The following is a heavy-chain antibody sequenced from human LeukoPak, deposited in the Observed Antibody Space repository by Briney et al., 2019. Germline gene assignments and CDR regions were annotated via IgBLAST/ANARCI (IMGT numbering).Heavy chain of an antibody. Sequence: PSETLSLTCTVSGGSISSYYWSWIRQPAGKGLEWIGRIYTSGSTNYNPSLKSRVTISVDTSKNQFSLKLSSVTAADTAVYYCATSTDYCSSTSCYDYWGQGTLVTVSS. V-gene: IGHV4-4*07. CDR3: ATSTDYCSSTSCYDY. CDR2: IYTSGST. J-gene: IGHJ4*02. D-gene: IGHD2-2*01. CDR1: GGSISSYY.